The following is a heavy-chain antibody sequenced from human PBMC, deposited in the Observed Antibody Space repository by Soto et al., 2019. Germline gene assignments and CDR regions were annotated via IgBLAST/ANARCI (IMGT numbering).Heavy chain of an antibody. D-gene: IGHD3-3*01. V-gene: IGHV1-69*12. CDR3: ASGDYDFWSGPGGGMDV. Sequence: QVQLVQSGAEVKKPGSSVKVSCKASGGTFSSYAISWVRQAPGQGLEWMGGIIPIFGTANYAQKFQGRVTITADESTSTADRELSSLRSEDTAVYYCASGDYDFWSGPGGGMDVWGQGTTVTVSS. CDR2: IIPIFGTA. CDR1: GGTFSSYA. J-gene: IGHJ6*02.